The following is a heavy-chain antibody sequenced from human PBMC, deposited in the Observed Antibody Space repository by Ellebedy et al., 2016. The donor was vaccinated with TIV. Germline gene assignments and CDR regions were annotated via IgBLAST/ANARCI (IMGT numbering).Heavy chain of an antibody. J-gene: IGHJ4*02. CDR3: TRELAMANAYFDY. Sequence: GESLKISXVASGFSLSGYWMSWVRQAPGKGLVWVSRINYDGSSRTYADSVQGRFTVSRDNAKKTLYLQMNSLRSEDTGVYYCTRELAMANAYFDYWGPGTLVAVSS. V-gene: IGHV3-74*03. D-gene: IGHD5-24*01. CDR1: GFSLSGYW. CDR2: INYDGSSR.